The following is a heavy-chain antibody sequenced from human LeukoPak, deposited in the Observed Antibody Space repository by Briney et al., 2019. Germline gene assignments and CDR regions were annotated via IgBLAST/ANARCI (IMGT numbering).Heavy chain of an antibody. Sequence: PGGSLRLSCAASGFTFSSYGMHWVRQAPGKGLEWVAFIRYDGSNKYYADSVKGRFTISRDNSKNTLYLKMNSLRAEDTAVYYCARGALVATSDGAFDIWGQGTMVTVSS. J-gene: IGHJ3*02. CDR1: GFTFSSYG. D-gene: IGHD5-12*01. V-gene: IGHV3-30*02. CDR2: IRYDGSNK. CDR3: ARGALVATSDGAFDI.